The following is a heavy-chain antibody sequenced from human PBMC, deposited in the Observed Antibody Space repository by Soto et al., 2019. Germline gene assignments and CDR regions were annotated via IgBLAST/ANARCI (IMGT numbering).Heavy chain of an antibody. CDR2: ISRTSNVI. Sequence: GGSLRLSCAASGFTFSSYAMSWVRQAPGKGLEWVSFISRTSNVIYYVDSVKGRFTTSRDNGKNLLFLQMNDLRGEDTAVYYCARATYYYGDNGYSYFDSWGKGPLVTVYS. CDR3: ARATYYYGDNGYSYFDS. CDR1: GFTFSSYA. J-gene: IGHJ4*02. D-gene: IGHD3-22*01. V-gene: IGHV3-21*04.